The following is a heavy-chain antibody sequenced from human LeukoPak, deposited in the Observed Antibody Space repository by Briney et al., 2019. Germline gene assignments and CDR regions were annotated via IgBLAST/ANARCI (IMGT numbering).Heavy chain of an antibody. CDR3: AAGSLVAVWAFDI. J-gene: IGHJ3*02. D-gene: IGHD6-19*01. V-gene: IGHV5-51*01. CDR1: GYTFTNYW. CDR2: IYPGDSDT. Sequence: GESLKISCKGSGYTFTNYWIGWVRQMPGKGLEWMGIIYPGDSDTRYSPSFQGQVTISADKSISTAYLQWSSLKASDTAMYYCAAGSLVAVWAFDIWGQGTMVTVSS.